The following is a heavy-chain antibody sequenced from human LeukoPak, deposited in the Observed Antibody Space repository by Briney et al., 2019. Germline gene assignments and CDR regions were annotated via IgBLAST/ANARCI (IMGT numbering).Heavy chain of an antibody. CDR3: AKGPMGRGFDY. CDR1: GFTFTNYW. J-gene: IGHJ4*02. CDR2: ISGSGGNT. V-gene: IGHV3-23*01. D-gene: IGHD3-10*01. Sequence: PGGSLRLSCAASGFTFTNYWMNWVRQAPGKGLEWVSAISGSGGNTYYSDSVKGRFTISRDNSKNTLYLQMNSLRAEDTAIYYCAKGPMGRGFDYWGQGTLVTVSS.